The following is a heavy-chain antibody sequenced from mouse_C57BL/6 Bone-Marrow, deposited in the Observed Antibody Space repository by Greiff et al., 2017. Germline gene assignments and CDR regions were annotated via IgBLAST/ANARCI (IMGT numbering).Heavy chain of an antibody. CDR3: ARGGFITTLGD. Sequence: VQLQQPGAELVRPGTSVKLSCKASGYTFTSYWMHWVKQRPGQGLEWIGVIDPSDSYTNYNQKFKGKATLTVDTSSSTAYMQLSSLASEDSAVYYCARGGFITTLGDWGEGTTVAVAS. J-gene: IGHJ2*01. CDR1: GYTFTSYW. D-gene: IGHD1-1*01. CDR2: IDPSDSYT. V-gene: IGHV1-59*01.